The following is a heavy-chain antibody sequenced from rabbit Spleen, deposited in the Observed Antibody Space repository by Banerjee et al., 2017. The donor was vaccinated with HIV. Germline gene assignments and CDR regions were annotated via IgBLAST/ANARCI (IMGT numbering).Heavy chain of an antibody. D-gene: IGHD4-2*01. CDR2: INTATGKA. V-gene: IGHV1S45*01. CDR3: ARDAAGREDFNL. Sequence: QEQLEESGGGLVKPEGSLTLTCKASGFSFSDTDVMCWVRQAPGKGLEWIACINTATGKAVYASWAKGRFTISKTSSTTVTLHMTSLTVADTATYFCARDAAGREDFNLWGQGTLVTVS. CDR1: GFSFSDTDV. J-gene: IGHJ4*01.